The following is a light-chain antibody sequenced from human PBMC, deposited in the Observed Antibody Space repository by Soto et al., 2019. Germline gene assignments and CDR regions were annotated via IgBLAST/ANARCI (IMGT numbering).Light chain of an antibody. J-gene: IGKJ5*01. Sequence: IVMTQSRATLSVSPGRRSTLPCRASQSVSNNLAWYQQKPRQAPRLLXYLASTRATGIPARFSGSGSGTEFTPTISSLQSEDFAVYYCQQYNNWPPTTFGQGTRLEIK. V-gene: IGKV3D-15*01. CDR1: QSVSNN. CDR2: LAS. CDR3: QQYNNWPPTT.